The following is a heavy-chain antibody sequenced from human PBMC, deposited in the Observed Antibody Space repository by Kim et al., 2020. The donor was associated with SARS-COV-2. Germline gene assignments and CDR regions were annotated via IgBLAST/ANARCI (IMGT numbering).Heavy chain of an antibody. D-gene: IGHD3-10*01. CDR2: ISSSSSYI. CDR1: GFTFSSYS. CDR3: ARWNMVRAGDYYYYGMDV. V-gene: IGHV3-21*01. Sequence: GGSLRLSCAASGFTFSSYSMNWVRQAPGKGLEWVSSISSSSSYIYYADSVKGRFTISRDNAKNSLYLQMNSLRAEDTAVYYCARWNMVRAGDYYYYGMDVWGQGTTVTVSS. J-gene: IGHJ6*02.